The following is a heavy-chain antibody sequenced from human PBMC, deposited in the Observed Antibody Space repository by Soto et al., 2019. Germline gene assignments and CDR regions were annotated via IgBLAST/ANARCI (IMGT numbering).Heavy chain of an antibody. CDR3: ARGPLE. CDR2: IDPDSGDT. V-gene: IGHV1-2*02. Sequence: ASVKVSCKASGYTFTGYYLHWVRQAPGQGPEWVGKIDPDSGDTDQSQKFQGRVTLARDTAIDTAYMELTRLTLDDTAIYYCARGPLEWGQGTLVTVSS. J-gene: IGHJ4*02. CDR1: GYTFTGYY.